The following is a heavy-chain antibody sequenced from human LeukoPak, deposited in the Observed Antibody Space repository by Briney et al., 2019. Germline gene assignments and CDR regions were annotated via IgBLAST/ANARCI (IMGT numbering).Heavy chain of an antibody. J-gene: IGHJ4*02. CDR1: GFTFSSYS. D-gene: IGHD3-22*01. V-gene: IGHV3-21*01. CDR2: ISSSSSYI. CDR3: ASAAFDYYDSSGPFDY. Sequence: GGSLRLSCAASGFTFSSYSMNWVRQAPGKGLEWVSSISSSSSYIYYADSVKGRFTISRDNAKNSLYLQMNSLRAEDTAVYYCASAAFDYYDSSGPFDYWGQGTQVTVSS.